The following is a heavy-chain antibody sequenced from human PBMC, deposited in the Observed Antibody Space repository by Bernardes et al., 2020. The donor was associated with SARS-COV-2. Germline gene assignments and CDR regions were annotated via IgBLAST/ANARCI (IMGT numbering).Heavy chain of an antibody. CDR3: ARGTSSYCKNGICNNWPRLFGMEV. V-gene: IGHV3-11*01. D-gene: IGHD2-8*01. CDR1: GFTFSDSY. J-gene: IGHJ6*02. Sequence: GGSLRLSCAGSGFTFSDSYMNWFRQAPGKGLEWLAYISAFGDNIYYADSVRGRFTVSRDNAKSCLYLQMASLRPDDTAVYYCARGTSSYCKNGICNNWPRLFGMEVWGQGTTVTVSS. CDR2: ISAFGDNI.